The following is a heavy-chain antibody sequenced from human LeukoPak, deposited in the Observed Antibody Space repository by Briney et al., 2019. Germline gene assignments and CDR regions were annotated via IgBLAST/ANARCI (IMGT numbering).Heavy chain of an antibody. D-gene: IGHD2-15*01. CDR3: ARGAYCSGGRCPGAFDI. CDR1: GFTFSSYA. J-gene: IGHJ3*02. V-gene: IGHV3-33*01. Sequence: PGGSLRLSCAASGFTFSSYAMYWVRQAPGKGLEWVTIIWYDGSNKNYADSVKGRFSISRDNSKNTLYLQRNSLRAEDTAVYYCARGAYCSGGRCPGAFDIWGQGTMVTVSS. CDR2: IWYDGSNK.